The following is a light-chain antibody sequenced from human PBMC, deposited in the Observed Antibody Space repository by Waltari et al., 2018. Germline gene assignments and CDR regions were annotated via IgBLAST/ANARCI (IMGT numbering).Light chain of an antibody. CDR1: EGLVYSDGNTY. CDR3: MQDTHWPYT. J-gene: IGKJ2*01. CDR2: QVS. V-gene: IGKV2-30*01. Sequence: DVVLTQSPLSLPVTLGQPAAISCSPSEGLVYSDGNTYLSWFHQRPGQSPRRLIYQVSNRDSGVPDRFAGSGSGTNFILQISRVRAEDLGVYYCMQDTHWPYTFGQGTKLES.